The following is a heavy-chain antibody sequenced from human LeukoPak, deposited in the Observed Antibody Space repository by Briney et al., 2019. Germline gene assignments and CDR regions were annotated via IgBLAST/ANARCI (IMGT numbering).Heavy chain of an antibody. CDR2: THPSGST. V-gene: IGHV4-4*07. CDR1: GDSISSYY. J-gene: IGHJ5*02. Sequence: PSETLSLTCTVSGDSISSYYWSWIRQPAGKGLEWIGRTHPSGSTNYNPSLKSRVALSVDTSKNQFSLKLSSVTAADTAVYYCATDSSSWPGWFDPWGQGTLVTVSS. CDR3: ATDSSSWPGWFDP. D-gene: IGHD6-13*01.